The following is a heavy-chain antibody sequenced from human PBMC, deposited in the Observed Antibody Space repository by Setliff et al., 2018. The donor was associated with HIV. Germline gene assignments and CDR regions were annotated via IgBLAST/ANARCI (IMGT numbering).Heavy chain of an antibody. D-gene: IGHD3-3*01. CDR3: ARDYLYYNLYNGSPVYGMDV. J-gene: IGHJ6*02. V-gene: IGHV3-74*01. CDR2: INEDGTRI. CDR1: GFTLSRYL. Sequence: GGSLRLSCAVSGFTLSRYLMHWVRQAPGKGLVWVSRINEDGTRISYADSVKGRFTISRDTAKNSLYLHINSLRAEDTAVYYCARDYLYYNLYNGSPVYGMDVWGQGTTVTVSS.